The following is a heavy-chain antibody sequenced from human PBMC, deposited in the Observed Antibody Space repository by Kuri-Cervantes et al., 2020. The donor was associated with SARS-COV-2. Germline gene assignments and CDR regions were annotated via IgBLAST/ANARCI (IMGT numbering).Heavy chain of an antibody. CDR2: IYTSGST. Sequence: SETLSLTCTVSGGSISGGSYYWSWIRQPAGKGLEWIGYIYTSGSTNYNPSLKSRVTISVDTSKNQFSLKLSSVTAADTAVYYCARRGSSGWSRAFDIWGQGTMVTVSS. V-gene: IGHV4-61*09. D-gene: IGHD6-19*01. CDR1: GGSISGGSYY. J-gene: IGHJ3*02. CDR3: ARRGSSGWSRAFDI.